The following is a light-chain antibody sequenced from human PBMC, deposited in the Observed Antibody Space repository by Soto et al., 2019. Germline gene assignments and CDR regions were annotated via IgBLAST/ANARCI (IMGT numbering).Light chain of an antibody. CDR3: PQYGSPVWT. CDR2: AAS. V-gene: IGKV3-20*01. J-gene: IGKJ1*01. Sequence: LTQSPGNLCLYAGQKASLSCCASQYVSPTYLAWYQQKPGQPPRLLIYAASNRATGVPDRFTGSGSETDFTLTISRLEPDDFAGYYCPQYGSPVWTFGQGAKV. CDR1: QYVSPTY.